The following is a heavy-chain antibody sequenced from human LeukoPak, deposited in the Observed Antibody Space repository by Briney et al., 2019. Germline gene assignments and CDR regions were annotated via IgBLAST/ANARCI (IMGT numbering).Heavy chain of an antibody. D-gene: IGHD3-22*01. J-gene: IGHJ4*02. Sequence: PGGSLRLSCAASGLTFSIYAMHWVRQAPGKGLEWVAVISYDGSNKYYADSVKGRFTISRDNSKNTLYLQMNSLRAEDTAVYYCASSYYLYHFDYWGQGTLVTVSS. V-gene: IGHV3-30-3*01. CDR1: GLTFSIYA. CDR3: ASSYYLYHFDY. CDR2: ISYDGSNK.